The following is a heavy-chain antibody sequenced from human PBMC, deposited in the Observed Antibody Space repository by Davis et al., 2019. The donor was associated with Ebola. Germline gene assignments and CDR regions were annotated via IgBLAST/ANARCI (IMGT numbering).Heavy chain of an antibody. CDR2: KSYDGFNE. J-gene: IGHJ4*02. V-gene: IGHV3-33*05. CDR3: AREGKIFGCDY. CDR1: GFTFSGYG. D-gene: IGHD3-3*01. Sequence: GESLKISCAASGFTFSGYGMHWVRQAPGKGLEWVAVKSYDGFNEYYADSVQGRFTISRDNAKNTLYLQMNDLRAEDTAVYYCAREGKIFGCDYWGQGALVTVSS.